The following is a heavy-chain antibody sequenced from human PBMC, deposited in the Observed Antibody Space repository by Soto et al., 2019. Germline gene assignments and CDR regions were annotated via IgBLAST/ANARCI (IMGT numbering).Heavy chain of an antibody. CDR1: GFTFSSYA. CDR2: ISGSGGST. D-gene: IGHD3-10*01. J-gene: IGHJ6*02. Sequence: PGGSLRLSCAASGFTFSSYAMSWVRQAPGKGLEWVSAISGSGGSTYYADSVKGRFTISRDNSKNTLYLQMNSLRAEDTAVYYCAKDLWFGEFPPITWYYYGMDVWGQGTTVTVSS. V-gene: IGHV3-23*01. CDR3: AKDLWFGEFPPITWYYYGMDV.